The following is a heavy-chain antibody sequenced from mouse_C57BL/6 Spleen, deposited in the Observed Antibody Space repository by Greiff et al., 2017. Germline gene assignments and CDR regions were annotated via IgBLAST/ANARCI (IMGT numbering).Heavy chain of an antibody. D-gene: IGHD2-3*01. CDR1: GFTFSDYG. V-gene: IGHV5-17*01. CDR2: ISSGSSTI. CDR3: ASPRWLLRNYAMDY. J-gene: IGHJ4*01. Sequence: DVHLVESGGGLVKPGGSLKLSCAASGFTFSDYGMHWVRQAPEKGLEWVAYISSGSSTIYYADTVKGRFTISRDNAKNTLFLQMTSLRSEDTAMYYCASPRWLLRNYAMDYWGQGTSVTVSS.